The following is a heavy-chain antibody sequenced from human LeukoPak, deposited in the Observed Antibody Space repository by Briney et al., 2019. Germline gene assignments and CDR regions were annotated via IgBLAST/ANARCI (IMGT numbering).Heavy chain of an antibody. V-gene: IGHV3-23*01. CDR2: IRGSGSST. CDR1: GFTFSSYA. J-gene: IGHJ4*02. Sequence: HAGGSLRLSCTASGFTFSSYAMSWVRQAPGKGLEWVSAIRGSGSSTYYADSVKGRFTISRDNSKNTLFLQMNSLRAEDTAVYYCPKDLYSNFAVVDYWGQGTLVTVSS. D-gene: IGHD1-26*01. CDR3: PKDLYSNFAVVDY.